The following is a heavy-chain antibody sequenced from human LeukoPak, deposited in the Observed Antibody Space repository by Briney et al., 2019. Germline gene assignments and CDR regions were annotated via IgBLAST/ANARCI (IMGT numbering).Heavy chain of an antibody. CDR1: GFTFSSYA. J-gene: IGHJ4*02. CDR3: AKATGYLL. CDR2: ISNSDDST. D-gene: IGHD1-14*01. Sequence: GGSLRLSCAASGFTFSSYAMSWVRQAPGKGLEWVSAISNSDDSTYYADSVKGRFTISRDNSENTLFLRMNSLRAEDTAVYYCAKATGYLLWGQGTLVIVSS. V-gene: IGHV3-23*01.